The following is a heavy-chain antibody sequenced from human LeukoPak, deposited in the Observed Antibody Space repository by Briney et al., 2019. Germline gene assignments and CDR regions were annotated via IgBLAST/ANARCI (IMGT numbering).Heavy chain of an antibody. V-gene: IGHV3-30*18. Sequence: GGSLRLSCAASGFTFSSYGMHWVRQAPGKGLEWVAVISYDGSNKYYADSVKGRFTISRDNSKDTLYLQMNSLRAEVTAVYYCAKDWTHSGSYPVDYWGQGTLVTVSS. CDR2: ISYDGSNK. CDR1: GFTFSSYG. D-gene: IGHD1-26*01. CDR3: AKDWTHSGSYPVDY. J-gene: IGHJ4*02.